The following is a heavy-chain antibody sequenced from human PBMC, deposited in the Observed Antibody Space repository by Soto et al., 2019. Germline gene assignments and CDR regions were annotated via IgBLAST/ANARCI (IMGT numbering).Heavy chain of an antibody. D-gene: IGHD3-22*01. CDR2: ISYDGRNN. V-gene: IGHV3-30*18. J-gene: IGHJ4*02. CDR1: GFTFSSYG. Sequence: PGGSLRLSCAASGFTFSSYGMHWVRQAPGKGLEWVAVISYDGRNNYYADSVKGRFTVSRDNSQNTLFLQMNSLRVEDTAVYYCAKENYYDSSGYYPGGSLFDYWGQGTLVTVSS. CDR3: AKENYYDSSGYYPGGSLFDY.